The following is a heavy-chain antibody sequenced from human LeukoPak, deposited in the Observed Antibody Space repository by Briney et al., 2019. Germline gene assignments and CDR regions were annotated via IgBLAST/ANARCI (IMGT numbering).Heavy chain of an antibody. CDR1: GFTFSSYW. V-gene: IGHV3-7*03. CDR3: ASHPYDILTGYYKYYFDY. D-gene: IGHD3-9*01. CDR2: IKQDGSEK. Sequence: GGSLRLSCAASGFTFSSYWMSWIRQAPGKGLGWVANIKQDGSEKYYVDSVKGRFTISRDNAKNSLYLKMNSLRAEDTAVYYCASHPYDILTGYYKYYFDYWDQGTLVTVSS. J-gene: IGHJ4*02.